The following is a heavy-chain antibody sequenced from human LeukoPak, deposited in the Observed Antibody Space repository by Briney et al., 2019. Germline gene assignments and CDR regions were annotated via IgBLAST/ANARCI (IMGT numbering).Heavy chain of an antibody. CDR3: AKNRGRYCSSTSCPPAGAFDI. D-gene: IGHD2-2*01. Sequence: PGGSLRLSCAASGFTLSSYWMNWVRQAPGKGLEWVAHIKQDGSEKYYVDSVKGRFTISRDNAKNSLYLQMNSLRAEDTAVYYCAKNRGRYCSSTSCPPAGAFDIWGQGTMVTVSS. J-gene: IGHJ3*02. CDR2: IKQDGSEK. V-gene: IGHV3-7*03. CDR1: GFTLSSYW.